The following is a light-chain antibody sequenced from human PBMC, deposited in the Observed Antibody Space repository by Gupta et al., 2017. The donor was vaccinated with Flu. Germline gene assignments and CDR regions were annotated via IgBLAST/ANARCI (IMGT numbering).Light chain of an antibody. V-gene: IGKV3-15*01. J-gene: IGKJ2*03. Sequence: EIVMTHSPATLSVSPGERTTLSCRASQGISNIVAWYQQRPGQAPRLLIYGASTRATGIPARFSGSGSGTDFTLTISSLQSEDFAVYCCQQYSEWPYSFGQGTKLEIQ. CDR1: QGISNI. CDR2: GAS. CDR3: QQYSEWPYS.